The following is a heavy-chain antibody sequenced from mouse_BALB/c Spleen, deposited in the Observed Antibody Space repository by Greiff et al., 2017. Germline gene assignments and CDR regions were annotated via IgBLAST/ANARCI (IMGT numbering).Heavy chain of an antibody. Sequence: VHLVESGPGLVQPSQSLSITCTVSGFSLTSYGVHWVRQSPGKGLEWLGVIWSGGSTDYNAAFISRLSISKDNSKSQVFFKMNRLQANDTAIYYCARNPLEYYYAMDYWGQGTSVTVSS. CDR2: IWSGGST. CDR3: ARNPLEYYYAMDY. J-gene: IGHJ4*01. CDR1: GFSLTSYG. V-gene: IGHV2-2*02.